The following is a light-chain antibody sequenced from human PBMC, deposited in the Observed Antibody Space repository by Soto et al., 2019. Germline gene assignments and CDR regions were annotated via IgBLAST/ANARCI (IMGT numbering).Light chain of an antibody. Sequence: ETVLTQSPGTLYFSPGERATISCRASQSVDNSHVAWYQQRRGLPPRLLIYGASNRATGIPDRFSGSGSGTDFALTISRLEPEDFAVYYCQQYGYSITFGGGTKLDIK. CDR1: QSVDNSH. CDR3: QQYGYSIT. J-gene: IGKJ4*01. CDR2: GAS. V-gene: IGKV3-20*01.